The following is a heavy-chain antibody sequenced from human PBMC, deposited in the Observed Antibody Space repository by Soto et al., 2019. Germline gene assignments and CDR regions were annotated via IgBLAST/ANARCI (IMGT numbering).Heavy chain of an antibody. J-gene: IGHJ4*02. CDR3: ANIDYYDSSGYPEGLDY. D-gene: IGHD3-22*01. CDR2: ISGSGGST. CDR1: GFTFSSYA. V-gene: IGHV3-23*01. Sequence: GGSLRLSCAASGFTFSSYAMSWVRQAPGKGLEWVSAISGSGGSTYYADSVKGRFTISRDNSKNTLYLQMNSLRAEDTAVYYCANIDYYDSSGYPEGLDYWGQGTLVTVSS.